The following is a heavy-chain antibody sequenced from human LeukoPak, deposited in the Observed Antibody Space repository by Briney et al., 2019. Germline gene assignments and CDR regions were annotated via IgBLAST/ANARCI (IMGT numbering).Heavy chain of an antibody. CDR2: IYYSGST. CDR1: GGSISSYY. V-gene: IGHV4-59*08. CDR3: ARWGLAVAGNYFDY. Sequence: PSETLSLTCTVSGGSISSYYWSWIRQPPGKGLEWIGYIYYSGSTNYNPSLKSRVTISVDTSKNQFSLKLSSVTAADTAVYYCARWGLAVAGNYFDYRGQGTLVTVSS. J-gene: IGHJ4*02. D-gene: IGHD6-19*01.